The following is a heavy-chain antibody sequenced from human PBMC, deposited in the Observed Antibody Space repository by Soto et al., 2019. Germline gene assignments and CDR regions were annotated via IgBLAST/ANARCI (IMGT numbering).Heavy chain of an antibody. CDR1: GFTFSSYS. Sequence: PGGSLRLSCAASGFTFSSYSMNWVRQAPGKGLEWVSSISSSSSYIYYADSVKGRFTISRDNAKNSLYLQMNSLRAEDTAVYYCARVLDRYCSGGSCYPPYFDYWGQGTLVTVS. J-gene: IGHJ4*02. V-gene: IGHV3-21*01. CDR3: ARVLDRYCSGGSCYPPYFDY. D-gene: IGHD2-15*01. CDR2: ISSSSSYI.